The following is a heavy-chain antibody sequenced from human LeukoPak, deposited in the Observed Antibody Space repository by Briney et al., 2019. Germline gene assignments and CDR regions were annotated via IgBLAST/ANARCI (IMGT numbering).Heavy chain of an antibody. CDR2: TNHSGNT. CDR3: ARHKGYYDLVDV. D-gene: IGHD3-3*01. CDR1: GGSFSGYY. Sequence: SETLSPTCAVYGGSFSGYYWSWIRQPPGKGLEWIGETNHSGNTNYNPSLKSRVTISVDTSKNQFSLKLSSVTAADTAVYYCARHKGYYDLVDVWGQGTTVTVSS. V-gene: IGHV4-34*01. J-gene: IGHJ6*02.